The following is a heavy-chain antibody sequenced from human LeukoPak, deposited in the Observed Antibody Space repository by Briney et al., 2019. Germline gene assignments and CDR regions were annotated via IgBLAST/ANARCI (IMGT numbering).Heavy chain of an antibody. CDR1: GYAFTGYY. CDR3: AMGRGYSSYDPDY. V-gene: IGHV1-2*02. J-gene: IGHJ4*02. CDR2: INLNSGGT. D-gene: IGHD5-12*01. Sequence: ASVKVSCKASGYAFTGYYIHWVRQAPGQGLEWMGWINLNSGGTNYAQKFQGRVTMTRDTSISTAYMELSRLRSDDTAVYYCAMGRGYSSYDPDYWGQGTLVTVSS.